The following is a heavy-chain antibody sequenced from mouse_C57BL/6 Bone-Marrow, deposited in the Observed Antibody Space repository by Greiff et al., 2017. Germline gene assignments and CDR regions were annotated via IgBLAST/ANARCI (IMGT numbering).Heavy chain of an antibody. V-gene: IGHV1-42*01. Sequence: VQLKQSGPELVKPGASVKISCKASGYSFTGYYMNWVKQSPEKSLEWIGEINPSTGGTTYNQKFKAKATLTVDKSSSTAYMQLSSLTTEDSAIYYCARDLRRAMDYWGQGTSVTVSS. CDR3: ARDLRRAMDY. CDR1: GYSFTGYY. J-gene: IGHJ4*01. D-gene: IGHD1-1*01. CDR2: INPSTGGT.